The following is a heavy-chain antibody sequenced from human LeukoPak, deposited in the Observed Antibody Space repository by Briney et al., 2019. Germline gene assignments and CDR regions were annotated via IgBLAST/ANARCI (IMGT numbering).Heavy chain of an antibody. D-gene: IGHD4-17*01. CDR1: GFTFSSYW. CDR3: ARSRRLYWYFDL. CDR2: INSDESST. J-gene: IGHJ2*01. V-gene: IGHV3-74*01. Sequence: GGSVRLSCAASGFTFSSYWMHWVRQVPGKGMVWVSYINSDESSTSYADSVKGRFTISRDNAKSTLYLQMNSLRAEDTAVYYCARSRRLYWYFDLWGRGTLVTVSS.